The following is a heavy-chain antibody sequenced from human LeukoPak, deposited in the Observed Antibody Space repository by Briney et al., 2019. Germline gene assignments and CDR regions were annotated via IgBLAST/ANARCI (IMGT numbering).Heavy chain of an antibody. Sequence: GGSLRLSCAASEFRFSAHGMNWVRQAPGKGLEWISGISPSGDITYYADSVMGRFSISRDNWQSTVSLQMNSLRAEDTALYYCVRDMDWGAFDVWGQGTMVTVSS. CDR2: ISPSGDIT. J-gene: IGHJ3*01. CDR3: VRDMDWGAFDV. CDR1: EFRFSAHG. V-gene: IGHV3-23*01. D-gene: IGHD3/OR15-3a*01.